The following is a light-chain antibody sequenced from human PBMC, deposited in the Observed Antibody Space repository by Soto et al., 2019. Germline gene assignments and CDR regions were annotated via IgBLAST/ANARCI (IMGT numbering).Light chain of an antibody. Sequence: IQLALAPWTLSASVGDGVTITCRASQSLSSWLAWYQQKPGKAPKLLIYEASSLDGGVPSRFSGSGSGTEFTLTISSLQPDDFAAYYCQQYNSYGTFGQGTKVDIK. CDR3: QQYNSYGT. CDR1: QSLSSW. CDR2: EAS. J-gene: IGKJ1*01. V-gene: IGKV1-5*03.